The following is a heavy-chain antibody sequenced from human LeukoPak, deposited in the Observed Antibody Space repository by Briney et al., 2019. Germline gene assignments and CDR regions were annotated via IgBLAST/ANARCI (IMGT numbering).Heavy chain of an antibody. Sequence: PGGSLRLSCAASGFTFSSYAMSWVRQAPGKGLEWVSAISGSGGSTYYADSVKGRFTISRDNSKNTLYLQMNSLRAEDTAVYYCTRQRPQTGTFDYWGQGVLVTVSS. CDR1: GFTFSSYA. CDR2: ISGSGGST. CDR3: TRQRPQTGTFDY. V-gene: IGHV3-23*01. D-gene: IGHD3-9*01. J-gene: IGHJ4*02.